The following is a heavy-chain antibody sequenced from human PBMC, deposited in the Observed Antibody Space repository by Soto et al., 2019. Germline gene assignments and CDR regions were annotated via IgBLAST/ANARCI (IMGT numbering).Heavy chain of an antibody. V-gene: IGHV2-5*02. Sequence: QITLNESGPTVVRPTETLTLTCRFSGFSLTTSGVGVGWISQSPGKAPEWLALIYWDADKRYSASLKSRLTITEDTSKNQVVLTVSDLDPTDTATYYCAHRVLRTVFGLVTTTAIYFDFWGQGTPVAVSS. D-gene: IGHD3-3*01. CDR2: IYWDADK. J-gene: IGHJ4*02. CDR1: GFSLTTSGVG. CDR3: AHRVLRTVFGLVTTTAIYFDF.